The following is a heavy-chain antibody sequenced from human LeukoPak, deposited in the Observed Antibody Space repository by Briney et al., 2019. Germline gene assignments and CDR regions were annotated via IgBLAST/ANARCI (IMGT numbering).Heavy chain of an antibody. J-gene: IGHJ4*02. CDR2: ISGSGGST. CDR3: AAPHEDGLRFLEWYIY. V-gene: IGHV3-23*01. CDR1: GFTFSSYA. Sequence: GGSLRLSCAASGFTFSSYAMSWVRQAPGKGLEWVSAISGSGGSTYYADSVKGRFTISRDNSKNTLYLQMNSLRADDTAVYYCAAPHEDGLRFLEWYIYWGQGTLVTVSS. D-gene: IGHD3-3*01.